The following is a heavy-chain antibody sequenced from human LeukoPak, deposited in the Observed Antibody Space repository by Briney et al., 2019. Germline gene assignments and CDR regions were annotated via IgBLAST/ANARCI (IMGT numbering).Heavy chain of an antibody. D-gene: IGHD3-22*01. V-gene: IGHV3-33*06. CDR1: GFTFSSYG. CDR3: ANCHDSSGEDAFDI. Sequence: GRSLRLSCAASGFTFSSYGMHWVRQAPGKGLEWVAVIWYDGSNKYYVDSVKGRFTISRDNSKNTLYLQMNSLRAEDTAVYYCANCHDSSGEDAFDIWRQGTMVTVSS. CDR2: IWYDGSNK. J-gene: IGHJ3*02.